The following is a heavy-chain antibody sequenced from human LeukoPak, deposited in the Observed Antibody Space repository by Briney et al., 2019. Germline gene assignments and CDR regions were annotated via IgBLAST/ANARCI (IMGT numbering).Heavy chain of an antibody. Sequence: ASVKVSCRTSGYTFSNYYMHWVRQAPGQGPEWMGWINPKSGGTDYAQRFQGRVTMTRDTSISTANMELSGLRSDDTAVYYCARDGVYSTNFDAFDIWGQGTMVTVSS. CDR2: INPKSGGT. V-gene: IGHV1-2*02. CDR3: ARDGVYSTNFDAFDI. J-gene: IGHJ3*02. D-gene: IGHD6-13*01. CDR1: GYTFSNYY.